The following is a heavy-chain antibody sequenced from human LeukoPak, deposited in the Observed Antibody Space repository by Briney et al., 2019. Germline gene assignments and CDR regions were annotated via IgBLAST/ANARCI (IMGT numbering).Heavy chain of an antibody. J-gene: IGHJ5*02. V-gene: IGHV1-2*02. Sequence: ASVKVSCKASGYTFTSYYMHWVRQAPGQGLEWMGWINPNSGGTNYAEKFQGRVTMTRDTSISTAYMELSRLRSDDTAVYYCARDSMITFGGVPPLDWFDPWGQGTLVTVSS. D-gene: IGHD3-16*01. CDR3: ARDSMITFGGVPPLDWFDP. CDR1: GYTFTSYY. CDR2: INPNSGGT.